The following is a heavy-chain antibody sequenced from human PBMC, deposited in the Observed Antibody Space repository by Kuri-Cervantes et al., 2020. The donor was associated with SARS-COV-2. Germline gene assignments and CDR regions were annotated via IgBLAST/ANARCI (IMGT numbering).Heavy chain of an antibody. D-gene: IGHD6-13*01. CDR3: ARWGRWQQLVEGYFDY. CDR1: GFTFSSYA. Sequence: GGSLRLSCAASGFTFSSYAMHWVRQAPGKGLEWVAVISYDGSNKYYADSVKGRFAISRDNSKNTLYLQMNSLRAEDTAVYYCARWGRWQQLVEGYFDYWAREPWSPSPQ. CDR2: ISYDGSNK. V-gene: IGHV3-30*09. J-gene: IGHJ4*02.